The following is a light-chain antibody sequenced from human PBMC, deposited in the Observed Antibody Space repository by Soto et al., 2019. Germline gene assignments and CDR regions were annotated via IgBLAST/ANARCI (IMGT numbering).Light chain of an antibody. Sequence: QSVLTQPPSASGTPGQRVTISCSGSTSNIGSNTVNWYQQLPGTAPKLLMYSNNQRPSGIPDRFSGSKSGPSASLAISGLQSEDEADYYCASWDDSLNGPVFGGGTKLTGL. V-gene: IGLV1-44*01. CDR1: TSNIGSNT. CDR3: ASWDDSLNGPV. J-gene: IGLJ2*01. CDR2: SNN.